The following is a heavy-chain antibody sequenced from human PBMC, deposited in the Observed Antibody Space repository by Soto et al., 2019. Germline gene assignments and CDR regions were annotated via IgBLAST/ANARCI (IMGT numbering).Heavy chain of an antibody. D-gene: IGHD2-2*01. V-gene: IGHV4-34*01. Sequence: SETLSLICAVYGGSFSGYYWSWIRQPPGKGLEWIGEINHSGSTNYNPSLKSRVTISVDTSKNQFSLKLSSVTAADTAVYYCARHHLIPAAMPIDYWGQGTLVTVSS. CDR3: ARHHLIPAAMPIDY. J-gene: IGHJ4*02. CDR1: GGSFSGYY. CDR2: INHSGST.